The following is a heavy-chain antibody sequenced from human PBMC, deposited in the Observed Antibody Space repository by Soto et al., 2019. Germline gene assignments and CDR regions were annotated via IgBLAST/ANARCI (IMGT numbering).Heavy chain of an antibody. J-gene: IGHJ6*02. CDR3: AKDLGVPAAYYYYYGMDV. V-gene: IGHV3-23*01. CDR2: ISGSGGST. CDR1: GFTFSSYA. Sequence: PGGSLRLSCAASGFTFSSYAMSWVRQAPGKGLEWVSAISGSGGSTYYADSVKGRFTISRDNSKNTLYLQMNSLRAEDTAVYYCAKDLGVPAAYYYYYGMDVWGQGTTVTVSS. D-gene: IGHD2-2*01.